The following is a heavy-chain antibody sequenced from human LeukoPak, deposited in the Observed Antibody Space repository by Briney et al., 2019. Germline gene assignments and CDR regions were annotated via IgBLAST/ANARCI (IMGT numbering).Heavy chain of an antibody. CDR1: GFTFSSYE. D-gene: IGHD6-19*01. J-gene: IGHJ4*02. V-gene: IGHV3-48*03. CDR3: ARDRRAVAYDY. CDR2: ISSSGSTI. Sequence: PGGSLRLSCAASGFTFSSYEMNWLRQAPGKGLEWVSYISSSGSTIYYADSVKGRFTISRDNAKNSLYLQMNSLRAEDTAVYYCARDRRAVAYDYWGQGTLVTVSS.